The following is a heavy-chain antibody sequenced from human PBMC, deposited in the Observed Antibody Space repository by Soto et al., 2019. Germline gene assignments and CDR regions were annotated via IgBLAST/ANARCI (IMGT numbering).Heavy chain of an antibody. J-gene: IGHJ4*02. Sequence: PGGSLRLSCAASGFTFSSYAMSWVRQAPGKGLEWVSAISGSGGSTYYADSVKGRFTISRDNSKNTLYLQMNSLRAEGTAVFYCASSRFLEWSPPHWGQGTLVTVSS. D-gene: IGHD3-3*01. V-gene: IGHV3-23*01. CDR1: GFTFSSYA. CDR2: ISGSGGST. CDR3: ASSRFLEWSPPH.